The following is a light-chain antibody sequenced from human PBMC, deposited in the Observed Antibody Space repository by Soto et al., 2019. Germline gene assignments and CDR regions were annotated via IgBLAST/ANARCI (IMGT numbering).Light chain of an antibody. V-gene: IGKV1-33*01. CDR1: QNINNY. Sequence: DIQMTQSPSSLSASVGGRVTITCQASQNINNYLNWYQQKPGRAPKLLIYDASNLEAGVPSRFRGSGSGTDFTFTISRLRPEDIATYYCQQYENLPTFGQGTRLEI. CDR2: DAS. CDR3: QQYENLPT. J-gene: IGKJ5*01.